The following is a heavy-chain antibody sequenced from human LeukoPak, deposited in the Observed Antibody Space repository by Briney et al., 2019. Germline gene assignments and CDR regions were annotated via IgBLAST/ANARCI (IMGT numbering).Heavy chain of an antibody. V-gene: IGHV3-15*01. J-gene: IGHJ6*02. CDR2: IKSKTDGGTT. CDR3: TTDEMVVVVAARVV. D-gene: IGHD2-15*01. Sequence: SGGSLRLSCAASGFTFSNAWMSWVRQAPGKGLEWVGRIKSKTDGGTTDYAAPVKGRFTISRDDSKNTQYLQMNSLKTEDTAVYYCTTDEMVVVVAARVVWGQGTTVTVSS. CDR1: GFTFSNAW.